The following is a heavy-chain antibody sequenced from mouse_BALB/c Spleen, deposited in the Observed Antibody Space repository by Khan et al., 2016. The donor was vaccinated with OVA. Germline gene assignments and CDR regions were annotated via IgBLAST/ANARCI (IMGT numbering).Heavy chain of an antibody. V-gene: IGHV5-12-2*01. D-gene: IGHD1-2*01. Sequence: EVQLVESGGGLVQPGGSLKLSCVASGFTFSSNTMSWVRQTPEKRLEWVAYITNGGGNTYYPDTVKGRFTISRDNAKNTLYLQMSSLKSEDTAMYYCARIPTFITTALDYWGQGTSVTVSS. CDR2: ITNGGGNT. J-gene: IGHJ4*01. CDR1: GFTFSSNT. CDR3: ARIPTFITTALDY.